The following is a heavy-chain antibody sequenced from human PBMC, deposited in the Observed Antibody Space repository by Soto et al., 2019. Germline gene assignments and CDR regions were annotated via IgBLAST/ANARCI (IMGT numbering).Heavy chain of an antibody. CDR3: ARVGVVVVAEYYYGMDV. CDR1: GGTFSSYT. D-gene: IGHD2-21*02. J-gene: IGHJ6*02. CDR2: IIPILGIA. Sequence: SVKVSCKASGGTFSSYTISWVRQAPGQGLEWMGRIIPILGIANYAQKFQGRVTITADKSTSTAYMELSSLRSEDTAVYYCARVGVVVVAEYYYGMDVWGQGTTVTVSS. V-gene: IGHV1-69*02.